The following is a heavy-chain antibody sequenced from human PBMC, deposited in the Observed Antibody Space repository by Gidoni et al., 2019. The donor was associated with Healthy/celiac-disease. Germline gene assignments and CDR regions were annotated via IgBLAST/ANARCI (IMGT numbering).Heavy chain of an antibody. CDR1: GGTFSSYT. J-gene: IGHJ3*02. Sequence: QVQLVQSGAEVKKPGSSVKVSCKASGGTFSSYTISWVRQAPGQGLEWMGRIIPILGIANYAQKFQGRVTITADNSTSTAYMELSSLRSEDTAVYYCASLGVRGVIMAHDAFDIWGQGTMVTVSS. D-gene: IGHD3-10*01. CDR3: ASLGVRGVIMAHDAFDI. CDR2: IIPILGIA. V-gene: IGHV1-69*02.